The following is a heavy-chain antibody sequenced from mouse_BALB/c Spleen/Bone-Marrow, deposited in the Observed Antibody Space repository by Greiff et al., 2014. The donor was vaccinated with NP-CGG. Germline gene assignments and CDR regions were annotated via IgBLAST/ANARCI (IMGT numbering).Heavy chain of an antibody. CDR2: ISDGGSYT. CDR3: ARDHYGSSYIGY. Sequence: DVHLVESGGGLVKPGGSLKLSCAASGFAFSNYYMYWVRQTPEKRLEWVATISDGGSYTYYPDSVKGRFTISRDNANNNLYLQMSSLKSGDTAMYYCARDHYGSSYIGYWGQGTLVTVST. J-gene: IGHJ3*01. V-gene: IGHV5-4*02. D-gene: IGHD1-1*01. CDR1: GFAFSNYY.